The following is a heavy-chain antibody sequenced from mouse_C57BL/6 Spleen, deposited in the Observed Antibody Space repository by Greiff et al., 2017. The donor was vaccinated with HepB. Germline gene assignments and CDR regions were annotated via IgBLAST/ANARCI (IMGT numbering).Heavy chain of an antibody. CDR3: ATVVEDYAMDY. V-gene: IGHV1-64*01. J-gene: IGHJ4*01. CDR2: IHPNSGST. D-gene: IGHD1-1*01. CDR1: GYTFTSYW. Sequence: QVQLKQPGAELVKPGASVKLSCKASGYTFTSYWMHWVKQRPGQGLEWIGMIHPNSGSTNYNEKFKSKATLTVDKSSSTAYMQLSSLTSEDSAVYYCATVVEDYAMDYWGQGTSVTVSS.